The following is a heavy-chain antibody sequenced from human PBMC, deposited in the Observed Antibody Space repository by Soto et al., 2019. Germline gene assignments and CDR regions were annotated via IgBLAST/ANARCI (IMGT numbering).Heavy chain of an antibody. CDR3: ARDLVNYYDSSGYYNYYYYGMDV. CDR1: GGTFSSYA. Sequence: ASVKVSCKASGGTFSSYAISWVRQAPGQGLEWMGGIIPIFGTANYAQKFQGRVTITADESTSTAYMELSSLRSEDTAVYYCARDLVNYYDSSGYYNYYYYGMDVWGQGTTVTVSS. J-gene: IGHJ6*02. CDR2: IIPIFGTA. V-gene: IGHV1-69*13. D-gene: IGHD3-22*01.